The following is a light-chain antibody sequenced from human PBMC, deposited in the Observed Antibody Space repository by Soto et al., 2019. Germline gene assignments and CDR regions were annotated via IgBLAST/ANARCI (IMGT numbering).Light chain of an antibody. Sequence: DIQMTQSPSSLSASVGNRVTITCQASQDIATYLNWYQQKPGKAPNLLIYDASNLETGVPSRFSGGGSGTHFTFTINNLQPEDIATYYCQQYDNLPPTWTFGQGTRWIS. CDR3: QQYDNLPPTWT. CDR1: QDIATY. J-gene: IGKJ1*01. V-gene: IGKV1-33*01. CDR2: DAS.